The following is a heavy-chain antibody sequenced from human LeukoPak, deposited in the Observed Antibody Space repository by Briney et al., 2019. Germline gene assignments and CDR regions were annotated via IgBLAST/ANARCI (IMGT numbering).Heavy chain of an antibody. J-gene: IGHJ4*02. D-gene: IGHD6-25*01. CDR2: IYSGGST. V-gene: IGHV3-53*01. CDR3: ARIVSSSAWYFDY. Sequence: RSGGSLRLSCAASGSTVSSNYMSWVRQAPGKGLEWVSVIYSGGSTYYADSVKGRFTISRDNSRNTLYLQMNSLRAEDTAVYYCARIVSSSAWYFDYWGQGTLVTVSS. CDR1: GSTVSSNY.